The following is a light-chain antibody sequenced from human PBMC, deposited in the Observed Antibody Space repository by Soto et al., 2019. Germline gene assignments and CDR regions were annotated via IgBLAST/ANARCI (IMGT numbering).Light chain of an antibody. Sequence: EVVWTEYPGTLSLSPGERASLSCRASQSVSKNYLAWYQQKPGHSPKLLIFGSSDRATGIPDRFSGSGSGTDFTLTISRLEPEDFAVYYCQQYGSSPPYTFGQGTKLEIK. V-gene: IGKV3-20*01. CDR1: QSVSKNY. CDR2: GSS. CDR3: QQYGSSPPYT. J-gene: IGKJ2*01.